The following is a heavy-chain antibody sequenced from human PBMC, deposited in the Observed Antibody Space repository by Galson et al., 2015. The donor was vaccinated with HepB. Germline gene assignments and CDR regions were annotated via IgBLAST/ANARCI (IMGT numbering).Heavy chain of an antibody. D-gene: IGHD4-17*01. V-gene: IGHV3-23*01. CDR3: AKGYGDGLFDP. CDR2: ITASGGTT. CDR1: GFIFSNNA. J-gene: IGHJ5*02. Sequence: SLRLSCAASGFIFSNNALTWVRQAPGKGLEWISAITASGGTTNYADSVKGRFIISRDNSKNMLYLQMNSLKVEGTAVYYCAKGYGDGLFDPWGQGTLVTVSS.